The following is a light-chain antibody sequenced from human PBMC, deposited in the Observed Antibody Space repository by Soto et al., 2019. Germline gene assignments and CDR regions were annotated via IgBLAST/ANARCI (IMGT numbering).Light chain of an antibody. V-gene: IGKV1-5*03. Sequence: DIQMTQSPSTLSASVGDRVTITCRASQSISNWLAWYQQKPGKAPKVLIYKASSLESGVPSRFSGSGSGTEFTLTISSLQPDDFATYHCQQYNSYSYTFGQGTKLEIK. CDR1: QSISNW. J-gene: IGKJ2*01. CDR3: QQYNSYSYT. CDR2: KAS.